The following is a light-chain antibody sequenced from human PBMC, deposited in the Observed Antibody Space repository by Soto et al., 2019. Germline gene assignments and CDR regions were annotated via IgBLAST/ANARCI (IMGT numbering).Light chain of an antibody. CDR1: QSVSSSY. V-gene: IGKV3-20*01. Sequence: ESVFTQSPGTLSLSPGERATLSCRASQSVSSSYLAWYQQKPGQAPRLLIYDTSSRATGIPDRFSGSGSGTDFTLAISRLEPEDFAVYYCQQCGSSPSFGQGTKVDIK. CDR2: DTS. CDR3: QQCGSSPS. J-gene: IGKJ1*01.